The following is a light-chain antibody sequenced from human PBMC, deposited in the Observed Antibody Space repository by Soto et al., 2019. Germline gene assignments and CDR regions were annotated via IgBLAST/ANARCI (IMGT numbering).Light chain of an antibody. J-gene: IGKJ2*01. V-gene: IGKV3-20*01. CDR3: QQYDSSPLYT. CDR1: QSVRGRY. Sequence: DIVLTQSPGTLSLSPGERATLFCRASQSVRGRYLAWYQQKPGQAPRLLIYGAFSRATGIPDRFSGSGSGADFTLTISRLEPEDFALYYCQQYDSSPLYTFGQGTKLEIK. CDR2: GAF.